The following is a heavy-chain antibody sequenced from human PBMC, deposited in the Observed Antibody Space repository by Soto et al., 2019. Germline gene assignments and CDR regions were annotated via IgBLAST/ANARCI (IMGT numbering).Heavy chain of an antibody. Sequence: NPXETLSLTCTVSGGSISSYYWSWMRQPPGKGLEWIGYIYYSGSTNYNPSLKSRVTISVDTSKNQFSLKLSSVTAADTAVYYCARGRRNRAGYYYGMDVWGQGTTVTVSS. CDR3: ARGRRNRAGYYYGMDV. J-gene: IGHJ6*02. CDR1: GGSISSYY. V-gene: IGHV4-59*01. D-gene: IGHD6-19*01. CDR2: IYYSGST.